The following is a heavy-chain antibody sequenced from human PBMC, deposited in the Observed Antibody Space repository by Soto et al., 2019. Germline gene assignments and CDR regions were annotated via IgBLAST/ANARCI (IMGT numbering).Heavy chain of an antibody. CDR3: ARRGKVTTVTNYYYYYMDV. CDR2: IIPSPGLA. V-gene: IGHV1-69*02. D-gene: IGHD4-17*01. Sequence: GASVKVSCKASGGTFSSYSIAWVRQAPGQGLEWMGRIIPSPGLANYAQKFQGRVTIAADESTSTAYMELSSLRSEDTAVYYCARRGKVTTVTNYYYYYMDVWSKGTTVTVSS. J-gene: IGHJ6*03. CDR1: GGTFSSYS.